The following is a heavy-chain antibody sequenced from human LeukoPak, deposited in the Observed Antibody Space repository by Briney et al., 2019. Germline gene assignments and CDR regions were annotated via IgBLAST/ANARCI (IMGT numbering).Heavy chain of an antibody. CDR3: AKDGGGTIFGMVIILHYMDV. CDR1: RFTFSSYS. CDR2: ISSGGSHI. J-gene: IGHJ6*03. V-gene: IGHV3-21*04. D-gene: IGHD3-3*01. Sequence: GGSLRLSCEASRFTFSSYSMNWVRQAPGKGLEWVSSISSGGSHIYYADSVKGRITISRDNAKNSLYLQMNSLRAEDTAVYYCAKDGGGTIFGMVIILHYMDVWGKGTTVTVSS.